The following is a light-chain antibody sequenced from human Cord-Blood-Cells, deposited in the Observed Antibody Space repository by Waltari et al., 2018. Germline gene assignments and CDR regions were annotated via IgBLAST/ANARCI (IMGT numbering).Light chain of an antibody. CDR2: WAS. CDR3: QQYYSTPYT. Sequence: DIVMTHSPASLPVSLGERATINCKSSQSVVYSSNNKNFLAWYQQKPGQPPKLLIYWASTLETGVPDRFSGSGSGTDFTLTISSLQAEDVAVYYCQQYYSTPYTFGQGTKLEIK. J-gene: IGKJ2*01. V-gene: IGKV4-1*01. CDR1: QSVVYSSNNKNF.